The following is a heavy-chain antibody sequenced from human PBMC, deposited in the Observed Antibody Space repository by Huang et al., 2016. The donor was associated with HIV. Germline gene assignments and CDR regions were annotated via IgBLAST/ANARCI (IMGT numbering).Heavy chain of an antibody. CDR1: GYTFTSYG. V-gene: IGHV1-18*04. CDR2: ISAYNGNT. Sequence: QVQLVQSGAEVKKPGASVKVSCKASGYTFTSYGISWVRPAPGQGLEWMGWISAYNGNTNYAQKVQGRVTMTTATSTRTAYMELRSLRSDDTAVYYCARDRRPPHYYGMDVWGQGTTVTVSS. CDR3: ARDRRPPHYYGMDV. J-gene: IGHJ6*02.